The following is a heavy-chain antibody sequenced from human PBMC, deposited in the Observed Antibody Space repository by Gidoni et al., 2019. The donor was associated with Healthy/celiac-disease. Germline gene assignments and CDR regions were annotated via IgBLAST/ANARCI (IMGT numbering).Heavy chain of an antibody. Sequence: QLPLVQSGAEVKKPAASVKFSCKVSGYTLTELSMHWVRQAPGKGLEWLGGFDPEDGETIYAQKFQGRVTMTEDTSTDTADMELSSLRSEDTAVYYCATDRYYYDSSGLLGYWGQGTLVTVSS. CDR2: FDPEDGET. J-gene: IGHJ4*02. CDR1: GYTLTELS. V-gene: IGHV1-24*01. D-gene: IGHD3-22*01. CDR3: ATDRYYYDSSGLLGY.